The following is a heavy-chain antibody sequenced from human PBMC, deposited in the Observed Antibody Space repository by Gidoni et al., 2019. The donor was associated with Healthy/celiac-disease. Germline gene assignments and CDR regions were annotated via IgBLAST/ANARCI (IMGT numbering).Heavy chain of an antibody. CDR3: ARGRGFDY. J-gene: IGHJ4*02. V-gene: IGHV3-7*05. D-gene: IGHD3-10*01. CDR1: GFTFRSYW. CDR2: IKQDASEK. Sequence: EVQLVESGGGLVQPGGSLRRACDASGFTFRSYWMSWVRQARGKGLERVANIKQDASEKYYVDTVKGRFTISRDNAKNSLYLQINSLRAEDTAVYYCARGRGFDYWGQGTLVTVSS.